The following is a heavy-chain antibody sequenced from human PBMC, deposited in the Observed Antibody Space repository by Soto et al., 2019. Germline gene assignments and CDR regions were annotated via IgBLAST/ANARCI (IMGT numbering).Heavy chain of an antibody. Sequence: SETLSLTCTVSGGSVSSGSYYWSWIRQPPGKGLEWIGYIYYSGSTNYNPSLESRVTISVDTSKNQFSLKLSSVTAADTAVYYCARGETPWTDFDYWGQGTLVTVSS. CDR1: GGSVSSGSYY. CDR2: IYYSGST. V-gene: IGHV4-61*01. CDR3: ARGETPWTDFDY. D-gene: IGHD1-26*01. J-gene: IGHJ4*02.